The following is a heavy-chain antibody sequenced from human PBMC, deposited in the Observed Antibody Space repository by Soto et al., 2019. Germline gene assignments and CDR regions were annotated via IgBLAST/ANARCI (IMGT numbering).Heavy chain of an antibody. CDR2: IYYSGST. CDR1: GGSISSGGYY. V-gene: IGHV4-31*03. CDR3: ARASASMVAAPYNWFDP. D-gene: IGHD2-15*01. J-gene: IGHJ5*02. Sequence: QVQLQESGPGLVKPSQTLSLTCTVSGGSISSGGYYWSWIRQHPGKGLEWIGYIYYSGSTYYNPSLKSRVTISVDTSKNQFSLKLSSVTAADTAVYYCARASASMVAAPYNWFDPWGQGTLVTVPS.